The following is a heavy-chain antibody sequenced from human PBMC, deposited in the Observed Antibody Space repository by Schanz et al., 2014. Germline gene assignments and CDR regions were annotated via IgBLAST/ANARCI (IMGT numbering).Heavy chain of an antibody. Sequence: VQLLESGGGLIQPGGSLRLSCAASGFMFSSYGMHWVRQAPGKGLEWVAVIWYDGSNKYYADSVKGRFTISRDSSKNTLFLQMNSLITEDTAEYYCARLDAYGRSRTCSRAFDFWGHGTLVTVSS. CDR2: IWYDGSNK. CDR3: ARLDAYGRSRTCSRAFDF. D-gene: IGHD2-2*01. V-gene: IGHV3-33*08. J-gene: IGHJ4*01. CDR1: GFMFSSYG.